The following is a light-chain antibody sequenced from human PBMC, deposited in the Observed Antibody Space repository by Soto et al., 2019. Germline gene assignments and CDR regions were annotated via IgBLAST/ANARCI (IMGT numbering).Light chain of an antibody. Sequence: EIVRTQSPATLSVSPGERATLSCRASQSVSSNLAWYQQKPGQAPRLLIHGASTRATGIPARFSGSGYGTEFTLTVSSLQSEDFAVYYCQQYNTWPPVTFGPGTKVDIK. CDR2: GAS. J-gene: IGKJ3*01. CDR1: QSVSSN. V-gene: IGKV3-15*01. CDR3: QQYNTWPPVT.